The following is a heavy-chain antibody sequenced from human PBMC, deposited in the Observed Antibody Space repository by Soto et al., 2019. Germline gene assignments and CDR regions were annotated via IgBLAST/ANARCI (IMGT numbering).Heavy chain of an antibody. Sequence: GVALRLSGAGSGVRFSSCAVHWVRQAPGKGLEWVAVISYDGSNKYYADSVKGRFTISRDNSKNTLYLQMNSLRAEDTAVYYCARDFDSSDDAFDIWGQGT. CDR3: ARDFDSSDDAFDI. CDR1: GVRFSSCA. V-gene: IGHV3-30-3*01. CDR2: ISYDGSNK. D-gene: IGHD3-22*01. J-gene: IGHJ3*02.